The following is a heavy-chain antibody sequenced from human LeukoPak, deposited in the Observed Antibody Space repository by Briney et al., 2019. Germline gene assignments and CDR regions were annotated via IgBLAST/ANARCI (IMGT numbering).Heavy chain of an antibody. CDR1: GYTFTSYY. J-gene: IGHJ4*02. CDR2: INPSGGST. CDR3: ARDSNKWDFDY. D-gene: IGHD1-26*01. Sequence: ASVKVSCKASGYTFTSYYMHWLRQAPAQGLEWMGIINPSGGSTSYAQKLQGRVTMTRDTSTSTVYMELSSLRSEDTAVYYCARDSNKWDFDYWGQGTLVTVSS. V-gene: IGHV1-46*01.